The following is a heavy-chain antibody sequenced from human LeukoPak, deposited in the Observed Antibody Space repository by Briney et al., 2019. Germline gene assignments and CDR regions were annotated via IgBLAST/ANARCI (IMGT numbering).Heavy chain of an antibody. J-gene: IGHJ4*02. D-gene: IGHD6-6*01. V-gene: IGHV3-30-3*01. Sequence: PGGSLRLSCAASGFTFSSYTMHWVRQAPGKGLEWVAVISYDGSNKNYADSVKGRFTISRDNSKNTLYLQMNSLRAEDTAVYYCARDYSSSWLRFFDYWGQGTLVTVSS. CDR1: GFTFSSYT. CDR3: ARDYSSSWLRFFDY. CDR2: ISYDGSNK.